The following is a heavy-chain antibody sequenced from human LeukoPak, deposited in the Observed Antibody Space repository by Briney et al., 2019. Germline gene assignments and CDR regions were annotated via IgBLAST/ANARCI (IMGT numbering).Heavy chain of an antibody. CDR3: ARRLGRKFGERFYYYHYMDV. CDR1: GGSISSGRYY. D-gene: IGHD3-10*01. J-gene: IGHJ6*03. Sequence: SETLSLTCTVSGGSISSGRYYWSWIRQPAGKGLEWLGRFYSSGSTNYNPSLKSRVTISVDTSKNQFSLKLSSVTAADTAVYYCARRLGRKFGERFYYYHYMDVWGKGTTVTISS. V-gene: IGHV4-61*10. CDR2: FYSSGST.